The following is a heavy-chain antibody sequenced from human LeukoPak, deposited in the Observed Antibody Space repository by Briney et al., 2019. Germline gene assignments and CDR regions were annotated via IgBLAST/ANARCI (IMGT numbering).Heavy chain of an antibody. CDR2: INPDTDFT. CDR3: APTSEAYTSNWSV. V-gene: IGHV1-2*02. CDR1: GYRFTDDY. Sequence: GASVKVSCKTSGYRFTDDYIHWVRQAPGQGLEWMGWINPDTDFTNYAPKFRGRVIMTRDTSISTAYMEVRRLTFDDTAIYYCAPTSEAYTSNWSVWGQGTLVTASP. D-gene: IGHD3-16*01. J-gene: IGHJ4*02.